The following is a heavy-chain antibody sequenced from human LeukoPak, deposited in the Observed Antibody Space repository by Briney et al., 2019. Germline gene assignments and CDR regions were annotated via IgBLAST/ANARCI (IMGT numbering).Heavy chain of an antibody. J-gene: IGHJ4*02. Sequence: SETPSLTCAVYGGSFGDSYWSWIRQPPGKGLEWIGEINQSGSTNYNPSLKSRVTISVDTSKNQFYLQMNSVTAADTAVYYCARNGWYSFEYCGQGTLVTVSS. D-gene: IGHD6-19*01. CDR2: INQSGST. CDR3: ARNGWYSFEY. CDR1: GGSFGDSY. V-gene: IGHV4-34*01.